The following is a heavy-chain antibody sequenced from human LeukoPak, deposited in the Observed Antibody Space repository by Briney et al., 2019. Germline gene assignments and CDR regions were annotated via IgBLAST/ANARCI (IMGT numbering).Heavy chain of an antibody. CDR2: ISSSGSTI. CDR3: ARGQGWFDP. J-gene: IGHJ5*02. CDR1: GFTFSSYE. V-gene: IGHV3-48*03. Sequence: PGGSLRLSCAASGFTFSSYEMNWVRQAPGKGLEWVSYISSSGSTIYYADSVRGRFTISRDNAKNSLHLQMNSLRAEDTALYYCARGQGWFDPWGQGTLVTVSS.